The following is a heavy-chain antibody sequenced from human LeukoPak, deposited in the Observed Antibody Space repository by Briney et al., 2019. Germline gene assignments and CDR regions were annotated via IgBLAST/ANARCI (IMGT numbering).Heavy chain of an antibody. CDR2: IIPIFGTT. CDR1: GGTFNSYA. J-gene: IGHJ6*04. CDR3: AELGITMIGGV. V-gene: IGHV1-69*06. D-gene: IGHD3-10*02. Sequence: SVKVSCKASGGTFNSYAISWVRQAPGQGLEWMGGIIPIFGTTNYARKFRGRVTLTADKSTRTAYMELSSLRAEDTAVYYCAELGITMIGGVWGKGTTVTISS.